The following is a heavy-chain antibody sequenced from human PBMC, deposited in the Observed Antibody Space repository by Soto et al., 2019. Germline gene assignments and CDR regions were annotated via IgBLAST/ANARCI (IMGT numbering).Heavy chain of an antibody. CDR3: ATVRRDYIWGSYRPWIFDY. CDR2: FDPEDGET. Sequence: QVQLVQSGAEVKKPGASVKVSCKVSGYTLTELSMHWVRQAPGKGLEWMGGFDPEDGETIYAQKFQGRVTMTEDTATDTAYMELSSLRSEDTAVYYCATVRRDYIWGSYRPWIFDYWGQGTLVTVSS. CDR1: GYTLTELS. V-gene: IGHV1-24*01. D-gene: IGHD3-16*02. J-gene: IGHJ4*02.